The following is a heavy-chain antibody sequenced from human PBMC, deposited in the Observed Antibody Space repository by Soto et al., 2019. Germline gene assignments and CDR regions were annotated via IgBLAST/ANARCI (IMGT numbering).Heavy chain of an antibody. V-gene: IGHV2-26*01. CDR3: ARIHECSGARNDWFDP. D-gene: IGHD1-1*01. Sequence: SGPTLVNPTETLTLTCTVSGFSLSNARMGVSWIRQPPGKALEWLAHIFSNDEKSYSTSLKSRLTISKDTPKSQVVLTMTNMDPVDTATYYCARIHECSGARNDWFDPWGQGTLVTVAS. J-gene: IGHJ5*02. CDR1: GFSLSNARMG. CDR2: IFSNDEK.